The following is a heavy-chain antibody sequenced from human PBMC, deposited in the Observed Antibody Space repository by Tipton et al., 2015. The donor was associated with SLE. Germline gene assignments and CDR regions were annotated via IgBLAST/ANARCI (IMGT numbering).Heavy chain of an antibody. CDR2: ISWDTGNT. CDR1: GFRFDDYA. J-gene: IGHJ2*01. Sequence: RSLRPSCAASGFRFDDYAMHWVRQAPGKGLEWVSGISWDTGNTAYAESVKGRFTISRDNAKNSLYLQMNSLRPEDTALYYCAKDAYHHWSPIGGYFDLWGRGTLVTVSS. CDR3: AKDAYHHWSPIGGYFDL. D-gene: IGHD3-3*01. V-gene: IGHV3-9*01.